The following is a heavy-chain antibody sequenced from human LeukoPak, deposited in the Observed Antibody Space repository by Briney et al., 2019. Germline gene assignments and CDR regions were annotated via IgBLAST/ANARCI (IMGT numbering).Heavy chain of an antibody. V-gene: IGHV4-34*01. J-gene: IGHJ6*03. D-gene: IGHD4-11*01. Sequence: PSETLSLTCAVYGGSFSGYYWSWIRQPPGKGLEWIGEINHSGSTNCNPPLKSRVTISVDTSKNQFSLKLSSVTAADTAVYYCARDPTVAYMDVWGKGTTVTVSS. CDR2: INHSGST. CDR3: ARDPTVAYMDV. CDR1: GGSFSGYY.